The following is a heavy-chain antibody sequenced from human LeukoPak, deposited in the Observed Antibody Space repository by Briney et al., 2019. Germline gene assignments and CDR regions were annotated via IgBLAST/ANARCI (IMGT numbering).Heavy chain of an antibody. CDR1: GFMFSSNW. D-gene: IGHD3-22*01. J-gene: IGHJ4*02. CDR3: AREGYYDSSGLDY. V-gene: IGHV3-7*01. Sequence: GGSLRLSCAASGFMFSSNWMSWVRLAPGKGLEWVANIKEDGTETYYVDSVKGRFTISRDNAKNSLYLQMNSLRAEDTAVYYCAREGYYDSSGLDYWGQGTLVTVSS. CDR2: IKEDGTET.